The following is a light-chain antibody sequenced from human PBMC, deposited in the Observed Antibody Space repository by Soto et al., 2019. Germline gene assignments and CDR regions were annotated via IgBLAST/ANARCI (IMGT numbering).Light chain of an antibody. CDR2: RNN. J-gene: IGLJ3*02. CDR1: SSNIGTNY. Sequence: QSVLTQPPSASGTPGQSVTISCSGSSSNIGTNYVFWYQQLPVTAPKLLIYRNNERPSGVPDRISGSKSGTSASLAISGLRSEDEAVYHSAVWDASLRGWVFGGGTKLTVL. CDR3: AVWDASLRGWV. V-gene: IGLV1-47*01.